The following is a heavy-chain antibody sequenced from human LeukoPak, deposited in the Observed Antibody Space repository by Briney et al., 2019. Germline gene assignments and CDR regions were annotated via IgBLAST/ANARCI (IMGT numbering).Heavy chain of an antibody. CDR3: ARVKRREGWFDP. J-gene: IGHJ5*02. V-gene: IGHV5-51*01. CDR1: GYTFTSYW. Sequence: GESLKISCEGSGYTFTSYWIAWVRQMPGKGLEWMGIIYPGDSDTRYSPSFQGQVTISADKSISTAYLQWSSLKASDTAVYYCARVKRREGWFDPWGQGTLVTVSS. D-gene: IGHD5-24*01. CDR2: IYPGDSDT.